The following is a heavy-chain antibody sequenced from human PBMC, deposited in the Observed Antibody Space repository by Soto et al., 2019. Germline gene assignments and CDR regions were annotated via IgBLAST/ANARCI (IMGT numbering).Heavy chain of an antibody. Sequence: SQAFSLTYTVSAGLPSPKHWIVFRQTPGKGLEWVGYIYYGGTTSYNPSLKSRATISLETSKSQVSLRLASVTAADTAVYYCARLGAYYQSLDPWGPGILVTVS. J-gene: IGHJ5*02. D-gene: IGHD2-21*01. CDR2: IYYGGTT. CDR3: ARLGAYYQSLDP. V-gene: IGHV4-59*08. CDR1: AGLPSPKH.